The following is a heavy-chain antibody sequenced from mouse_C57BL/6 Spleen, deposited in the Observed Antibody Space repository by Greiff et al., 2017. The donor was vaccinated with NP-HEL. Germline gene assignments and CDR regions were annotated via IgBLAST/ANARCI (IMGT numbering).Heavy chain of an antibody. V-gene: IGHV5-4*03. CDR2: ISDGGSYT. CDR1: GFTFSSYA. CDR3: ARGRENSNYDY. D-gene: IGHD2-5*01. Sequence: EVKLVESGGGLVKPGGSLKLSCAASGFTFSSYAMSWVRQTPEKRLEWVATISDGGSYTYYPDNVKGRFTISRDNAKNNLYLQMSHLKSEDTAMYYCARGRENSNYDYWGQGTTLTVSS. J-gene: IGHJ2*01.